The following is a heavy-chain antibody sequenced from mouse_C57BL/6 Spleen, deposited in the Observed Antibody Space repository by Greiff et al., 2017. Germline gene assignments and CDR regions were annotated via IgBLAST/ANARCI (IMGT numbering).Heavy chain of an antibody. CDR1: GYAFSSYW. D-gene: IGHD2-4*01. Sequence: QVQLKQSGAELVKPGASVKISCKASGYAFSSYWMNWVKQRPGKGLEWIGQIYPGDGDTNYNGKFKGKATLTADKSSSTAYMQLSSLTSEDSAVYFCARGDYDYWFAYWGQGTLVTVSA. CDR3: ARGDYDYWFAY. J-gene: IGHJ3*01. CDR2: IYPGDGDT. V-gene: IGHV1-80*01.